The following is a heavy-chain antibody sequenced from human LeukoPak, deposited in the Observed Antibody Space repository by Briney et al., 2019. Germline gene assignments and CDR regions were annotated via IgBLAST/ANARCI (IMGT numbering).Heavy chain of an antibody. J-gene: IGHJ4*02. CDR1: GGSVSSGSYY. D-gene: IGHD1-1*01. CDR3: ARDRNGDFDY. V-gene: IGHV4-61*01. Sequence: PSETLSLTCTVSGGSVSSGSYYWSWIRQPPGKGLEWIGYIYYSGSTNYNPSLKSRVTISVDTSKNQFSLKLSSVTAADTAVYYCARDRNGDFDYWGQGTLVTVSS. CDR2: IYYSGST.